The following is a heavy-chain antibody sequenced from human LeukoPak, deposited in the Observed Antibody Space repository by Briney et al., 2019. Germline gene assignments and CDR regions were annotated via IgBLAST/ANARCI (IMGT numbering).Heavy chain of an antibody. CDR1: GFAVSSKY. Sequence: GGSLRLSCVASGFAVSSKYMSWIRQAPGKGLEWVSVIYTGGSTHYPDSVMGRFTISRDDSKNTVSLQMNSLKTEDTAVYFCTAWESFGGGQGTLVTVSS. J-gene: IGHJ1*01. CDR2: IYTGGST. D-gene: IGHD3-10*01. CDR3: TAWESFG. V-gene: IGHV3-66*01.